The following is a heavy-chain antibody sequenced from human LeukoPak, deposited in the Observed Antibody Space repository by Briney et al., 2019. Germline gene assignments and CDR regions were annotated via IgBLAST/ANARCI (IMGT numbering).Heavy chain of an antibody. CDR2: ISSSSSYI. J-gene: IGHJ4*02. V-gene: IGHV3-21*01. Sequence: GGSLRLSCAASGFTLSSYSMTWVRQAPGKGLEGVSSISSSSSYIYYADSVKGRFTISRDNAKNSLYLQMNSLRAEDTAVYYCAMEGGDDSSDWGQGTLVTVSS. CDR3: AMEGGDDSSD. D-gene: IGHD3-22*01. CDR1: GFTLSSYS.